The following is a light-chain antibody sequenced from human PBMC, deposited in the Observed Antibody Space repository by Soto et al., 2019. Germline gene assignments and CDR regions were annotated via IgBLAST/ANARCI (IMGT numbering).Light chain of an antibody. CDR1: SSNIGEGYD. J-gene: IGLJ1*01. Sequence: QSVLAQPTSVSGAQEQWDTISYTGTSSNIGEGYDVHWYQQCPGTAPKLLIFANSYRPSGPPYHFSSSKSVTLASLAISRLQAEDEADYICQSYDSSLGTDVFGTGTKATVL. CDR2: ANS. CDR3: QSYDSSLGTDV. V-gene: IGLV1-40*01.